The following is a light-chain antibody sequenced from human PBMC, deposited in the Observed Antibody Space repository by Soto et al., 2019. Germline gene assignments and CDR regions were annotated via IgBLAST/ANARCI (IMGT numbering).Light chain of an antibody. Sequence: DIQMTQSPSTLSASVGDRVTITCRASQSISSWLAWYQQKPGKAPKLLIYKASTLKSGVPSRFSGSGSGTELTITISSLQPDDGETYDGQHYNSYSEAFGQGTKVDIK. CDR3: QHYNSYSEA. J-gene: IGKJ1*01. V-gene: IGKV1-5*03. CDR1: QSISSW. CDR2: KAS.